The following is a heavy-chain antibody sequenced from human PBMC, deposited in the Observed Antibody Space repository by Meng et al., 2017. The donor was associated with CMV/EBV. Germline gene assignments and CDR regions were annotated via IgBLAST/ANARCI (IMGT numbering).Heavy chain of an antibody. CDR2: ISSSGSTI. D-gene: IGHD2-2*01. J-gene: IGHJ4*02. CDR3: ARDFSFCSSISCYPTEFDY. CDR1: GFTFSSYE. Sequence: GGSLRLSCAASGFTFSSYEMNWVRQAPGKGLEWVSYISSSGSTIYYADSVKGRFTISRDNAKNSLYLQMNSLRAEDTAVYYCARDFSFCSSISCYPTEFDYWGQGTLVTVSS. V-gene: IGHV3-48*03.